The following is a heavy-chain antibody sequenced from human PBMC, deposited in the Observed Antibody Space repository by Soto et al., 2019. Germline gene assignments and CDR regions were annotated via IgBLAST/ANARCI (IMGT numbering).Heavy chain of an antibody. CDR3: AREGQLGY. J-gene: IGHJ4*02. CDR1: CYTFSSYG. D-gene: IGHD6-6*01. V-gene: IGHV1-18*01. Sequence: ASVTVSCKTSCYTFSSYGFSWVRQAPGQGLEWIGWISGYNGNTNYAQRFQGRVTMTTDTSTSTAYMELRSLRSDDTAVYYCAREGQLGYWGQGTLV. CDR2: ISGYNGNT.